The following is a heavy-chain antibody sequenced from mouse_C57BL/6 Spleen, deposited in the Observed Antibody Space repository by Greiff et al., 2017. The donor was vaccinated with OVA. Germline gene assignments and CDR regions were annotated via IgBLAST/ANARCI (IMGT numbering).Heavy chain of an antibody. D-gene: IGHD2-4*01. J-gene: IGHJ4*01. V-gene: IGHV1-50*01. CDR3: ASGTMITNAMDY. Sequence: VQLQQPGAELVKPGASVKLSCKASGYTFTSYWMQWVKQRPGQGLEWIGEIDPSDSYTNYNQKFKGKATLTVDTSSSTAYMQLSSLTSEDSAVYYCASGTMITNAMDYWGQGTSVTVSS. CDR1: GYTFTSYW. CDR2: IDPSDSYT.